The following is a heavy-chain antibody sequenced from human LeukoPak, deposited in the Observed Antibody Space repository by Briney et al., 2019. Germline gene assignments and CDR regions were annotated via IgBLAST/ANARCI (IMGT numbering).Heavy chain of an antibody. Sequence: GGSLRLSCAASGFTFSSYSMKWVRQAPGKGLEWVSSISSSSSYIYYADSVKGRFTIYRDNAKNSLYLQMNSLRAEDTAVYYCAREAEQWPGRGVDYWGQGTLVTVSS. D-gene: IGHD6-19*01. V-gene: IGHV3-21*01. CDR2: ISSSSSYI. J-gene: IGHJ4*02. CDR3: AREAEQWPGRGVDY. CDR1: GFTFSSYS.